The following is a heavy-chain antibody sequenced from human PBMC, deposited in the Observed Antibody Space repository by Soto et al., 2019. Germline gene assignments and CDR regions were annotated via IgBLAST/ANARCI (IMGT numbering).Heavy chain of an antibody. V-gene: IGHV3-66*01. CDR1: GFTVSSNY. D-gene: IGHD2-15*01. CDR2: IYSGGST. J-gene: IGHJ6*03. Sequence: GGSLRLSCAASGFTVSSNYMSWVRQAPGKGLEWVSVIYSGGSTYYADSVKGRFTISRDNSKNTLYLQMNSLRAEDTAVYYCAREGGSSSGYYYYMDVWGKGTTVTVSS. CDR3: AREGGSSSGYYYYMDV.